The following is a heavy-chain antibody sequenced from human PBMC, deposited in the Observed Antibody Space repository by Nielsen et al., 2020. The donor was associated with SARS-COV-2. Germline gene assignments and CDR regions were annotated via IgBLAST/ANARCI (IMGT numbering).Heavy chain of an antibody. Sequence: GGSLRLSCTTSGFIFNDYAMHWVRQGPGKGLEWVASISWNGDNIGYADSVSGRFTLSRDNAKTSLYLEMNSLRAEDTALYYCVKDLGTGETPDAGIGDGFDIWGQGTLVTVSS. CDR2: ISWNGDNI. J-gene: IGHJ3*02. V-gene: IGHV3-9*01. CDR3: VKDLGTGETPDAGIGDGFDI. D-gene: IGHD3-16*01. CDR1: GFIFNDYA.